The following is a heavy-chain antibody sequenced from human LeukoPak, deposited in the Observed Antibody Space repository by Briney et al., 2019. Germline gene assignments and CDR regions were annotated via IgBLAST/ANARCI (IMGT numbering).Heavy chain of an antibody. CDR3: ARDRSSGGAFDI. J-gene: IGHJ3*02. V-gene: IGHV3-11*01. D-gene: IGHD3-10*01. Sequence: PGGSLRLSCAGSGFAFSDYYMTWIRQAPGKGLEWISYITSSGSTIHYADSVKGRFTISRDNAKNSVYLGMNDLRLEDTALYYCARDRSSGGAFDIWGRGTMVTVSS. CDR2: ITSSGSTI. CDR1: GFAFSDYY.